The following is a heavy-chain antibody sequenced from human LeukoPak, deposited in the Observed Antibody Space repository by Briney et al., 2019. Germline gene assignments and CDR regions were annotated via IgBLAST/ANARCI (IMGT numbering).Heavy chain of an antibody. CDR3: ARVRFSGSYSPKIDY. D-gene: IGHD1-26*01. J-gene: IGHJ4*02. CDR2: ISSSGSTI. V-gene: IGHV3-11*04. Sequence: GGSLRLSCAASGFTFSDYYMSWIRQAPGKGLEWVSYISSSGSTIYYADSVKGRFTISRDNAKNSLYLQMNSLRAEDTAVYYCARVRFSGSYSPKIDYWGQGTLVTVSS. CDR1: GFTFSDYY.